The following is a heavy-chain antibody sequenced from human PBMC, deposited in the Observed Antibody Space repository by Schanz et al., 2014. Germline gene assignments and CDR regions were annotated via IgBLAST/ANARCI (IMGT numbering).Heavy chain of an antibody. J-gene: IGHJ2*01. CDR1: GYVFTAYY. D-gene: IGHD1-1*01. V-gene: IGHV1-2*02. CDR3: ARDVGRPGHFWYFDL. Sequence: QVQVIQSGPEVKKPGASVKVSCKASGYVFTAYYMHWVRQAPGQGLEWMGVTNPNGGAEFAQKFQGRISMTRDTSTTTFYMELSSLTSDDTAVYFCARDVGRPGHFWYFDLWGRGTLVTVSS. CDR2: TNPNGGA.